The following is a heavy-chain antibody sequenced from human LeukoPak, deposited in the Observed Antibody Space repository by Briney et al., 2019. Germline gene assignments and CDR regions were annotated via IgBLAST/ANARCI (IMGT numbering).Heavy chain of an antibody. Sequence: GGSLRLSCAASGFTFSDYYMSWIRQAPGQGLEWVSYISSSSSYTNYADSVKGRFTISRDNAKNSLYLQMNSLRAEDTAVYFCFRAEGGIRYFDWYNWFDPWGQGTLVTVSS. J-gene: IGHJ5*02. CDR2: ISSSSSYT. CDR1: GFTFSDYY. D-gene: IGHD3-9*01. CDR3: FRAEGGIRYFDWYNWFDP. V-gene: IGHV3-11*05.